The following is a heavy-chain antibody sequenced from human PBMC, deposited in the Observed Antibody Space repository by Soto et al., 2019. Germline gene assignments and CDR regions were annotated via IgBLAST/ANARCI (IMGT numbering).Heavy chain of an antibody. CDR1: GGTFSSYA. CDR2: IIPIFGTS. Sequence: SVKVSCKASGGTFSSYAISWVRQAPGQGLKWMGGIIPIFGTSNYAQKFQGRVTITADKSTSTVYMELSSLRSEDTAVYYCARDEIVGATQYNWFDPWGQGTLVTVSS. J-gene: IGHJ5*02. CDR3: ARDEIVGATQYNWFDP. D-gene: IGHD1-26*01. V-gene: IGHV1-69*06.